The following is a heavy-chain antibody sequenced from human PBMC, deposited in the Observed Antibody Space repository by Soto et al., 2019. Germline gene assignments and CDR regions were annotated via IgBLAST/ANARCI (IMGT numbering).Heavy chain of an antibody. CDR2: IYYSGST. D-gene: IGHD3-22*01. CDR1: GGSISSGDYY. CDR3: ARKYYYDSSGSNWFDP. Sequence: QVQLQESGPGLVKPSQTLSLTCTVSGGSISSGDYYWSWIRQPPGKGLEWIGYIYYSGSTYYNPSVNSGVTISVDTSTNQFCLKLSSVSAADTAVYYCARKYYYDSSGSNWFDPWGQGTLVTVSS. J-gene: IGHJ5*02. V-gene: IGHV4-30-4*01.